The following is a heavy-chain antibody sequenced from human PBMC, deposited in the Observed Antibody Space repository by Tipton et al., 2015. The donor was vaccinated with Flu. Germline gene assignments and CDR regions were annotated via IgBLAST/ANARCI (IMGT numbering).Heavy chain of an antibody. J-gene: IGHJ4*02. CDR3: ARSTYYYGSGTSDF. CDR1: GYSVTSGYY. Sequence: TLSLTCAFSGYSVTSGYYWGWIRQPPGKGLEWIGSISHSGRTYYKPSLKSRVTVSLDTSNNQFSLNLRFVTAADTAMYYCARSTYYYGSGTSDFWGQGALVTVTS. CDR2: ISHSGRT. D-gene: IGHD3-10*01. V-gene: IGHV4-38-2*01.